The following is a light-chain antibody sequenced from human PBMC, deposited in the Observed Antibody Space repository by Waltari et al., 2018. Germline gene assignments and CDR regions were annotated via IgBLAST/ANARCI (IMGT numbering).Light chain of an antibody. J-gene: IGKJ3*01. CDR1: QSVLYSANNRNY. CDR2: WAS. V-gene: IGKV4-1*01. Sequence: DIVMTQSPDSLAVSLGERAIINFKSRQSVLYSANNRNYLAWYQQKPGQPPKLLIFWASTRESGVPDRFSGSGSGTDFTLTISSLQAEDVAVYYCQQYYSPFTFGPGTKVDIK. CDR3: QQYYSPFT.